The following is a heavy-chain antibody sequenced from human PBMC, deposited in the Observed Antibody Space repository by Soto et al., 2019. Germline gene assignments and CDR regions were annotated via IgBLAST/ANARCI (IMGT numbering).Heavy chain of an antibody. CDR1: GGTFRNYV. D-gene: IGHD3-16*01. J-gene: IGHJ6*02. CDR3: ARGERPEDTRVAMDV. Sequence: QVRLVQSGTEVKKPGSSVKVSCTASGGTFRNYVISWVRQAPGQGLEWMGGIIPAFGPANYPQRFEDRVRITADGPTSTAYMELRSLKFEDTAVYYCARGERPEDTRVAMDVWGQGTTVIVSS. CDR2: IIPAFGPA. V-gene: IGHV1-69*01.